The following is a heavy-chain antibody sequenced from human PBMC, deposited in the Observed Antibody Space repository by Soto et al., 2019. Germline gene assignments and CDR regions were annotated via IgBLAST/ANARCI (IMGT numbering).Heavy chain of an antibody. D-gene: IGHD5-12*01. CDR1: GGSISSGGYY. CDR3: AREEVGGYDHRWFDP. CDR2: IYYSGGT. J-gene: IGHJ5*02. Sequence: QVQLQESGPGLMKPSQTLSLTCTVSGGSISSGGYYWSWIRQHPGKGLEWIGYIYYSGGTYYNPSLKSRVTISVDTSKNQFSLKLSSVTAADTAVYYCAREEVGGYDHRWFDPWGQGTLVTVSS. V-gene: IGHV4-31*03.